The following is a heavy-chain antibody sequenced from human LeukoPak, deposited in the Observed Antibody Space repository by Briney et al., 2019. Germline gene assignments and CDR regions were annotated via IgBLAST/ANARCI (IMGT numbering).Heavy chain of an antibody. CDR2: INSDGSST. D-gene: IGHD2-21*02. Sequence: PGGSLRLSCAASGLTLSNYWMHWVRQAPGKGLGWVSRINSDGSSTNYADSVKGRFTVSRDNAKSTLYLQMNSLRAEDTAVYYCASRYCGGDCYFYWGQGTLVTVSS. J-gene: IGHJ4*02. CDR3: ASRYCGGDCYFY. CDR1: GLTLSNYW. V-gene: IGHV3-74*01.